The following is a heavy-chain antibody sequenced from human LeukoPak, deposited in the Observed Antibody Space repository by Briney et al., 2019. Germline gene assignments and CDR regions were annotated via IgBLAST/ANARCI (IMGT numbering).Heavy chain of an antibody. D-gene: IGHD3-10*01. Sequence: GGSLRLSCAASGFAFSDYYMSWIRQAPGKGLEWVSYISSSGSTIYYADSVKGRFTISRDNAKNSLYLQMNSLRAEDTAVYYCARNLRPGSSYGYYYGMDVWGQGTTVTVSS. V-gene: IGHV3-11*04. CDR2: ISSSGSTI. CDR3: ARNLRPGSSYGYYYGMDV. CDR1: GFAFSDYY. J-gene: IGHJ6*02.